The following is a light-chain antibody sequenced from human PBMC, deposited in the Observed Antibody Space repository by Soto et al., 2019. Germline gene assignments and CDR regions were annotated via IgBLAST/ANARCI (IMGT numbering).Light chain of an antibody. Sequence: MQMTQSPSSLSASVGDRVTITCRASQGIRNYLAWYQQKPGKVPKLLIYAASTLQSGVPSRFSGSGSGTDFTLTISSLQPEDVATYYCQKYNGAPRAFGQGTKVEIK. CDR2: AAS. CDR3: QKYNGAPRA. J-gene: IGKJ1*01. CDR1: QGIRNY. V-gene: IGKV1-27*01.